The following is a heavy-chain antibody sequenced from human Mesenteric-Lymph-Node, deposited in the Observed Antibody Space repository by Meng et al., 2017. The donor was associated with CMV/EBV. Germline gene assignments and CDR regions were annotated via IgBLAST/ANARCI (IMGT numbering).Heavy chain of an antibody. Sequence: GESLKISCAASGFTVSSNYMSWVRQAPGKGLEWVSVIYSGGSTYYADSVKGRFTISRDNSENTLYLQMNSLRAEDTAVYYCARDGIPAAILWYYYYGMDVWGQGTTVTVSS. CDR2: IYSGGST. CDR1: GFTVSSNY. CDR3: ARDGIPAAILWYYYYGMDV. V-gene: IGHV3-53*01. J-gene: IGHJ6*02. D-gene: IGHD2-2*02.